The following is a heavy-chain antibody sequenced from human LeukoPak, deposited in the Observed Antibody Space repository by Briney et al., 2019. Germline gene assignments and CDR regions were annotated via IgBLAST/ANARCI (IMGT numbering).Heavy chain of an antibody. J-gene: IGHJ3*02. D-gene: IGHD1-26*01. V-gene: IGHV3-23*01. Sequence: GGTLRLSCAASGFTFSNYAMNWVRQAPGKGLEWVSAISGSSGNTYYADSVKGRFTISRDNSKNTLYLQMNSLRAEDTAVYYCARGSFSGSYYGNDAFDIWGQGTMVTVSS. CDR2: ISGSSGNT. CDR3: ARGSFSGSYYGNDAFDI. CDR1: GFTFSNYA.